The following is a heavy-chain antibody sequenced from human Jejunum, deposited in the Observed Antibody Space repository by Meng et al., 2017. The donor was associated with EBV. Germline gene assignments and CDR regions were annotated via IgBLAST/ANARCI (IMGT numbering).Heavy chain of an antibody. D-gene: IGHD5-12*01. CDR3: AHTLTDDVDQKLRWFNS. CDR1: GFSLTTSGVS. Sequence: QITLKESGPTRVKATQTLTLTCTISGFSLTTSGVSVGWIRQPPGKALEWLALIYWDDDKRYSPSLKSRLTITKDTPRNQVVLTMTNMDLVYTATYYCAHTLTDDVDQKLRWFNSWGPGTLVTVS. J-gene: IGHJ5*01. CDR2: IYWDDDK. V-gene: IGHV2-5*02.